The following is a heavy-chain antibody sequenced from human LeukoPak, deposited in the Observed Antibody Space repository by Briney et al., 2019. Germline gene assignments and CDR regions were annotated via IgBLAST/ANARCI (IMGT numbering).Heavy chain of an antibody. J-gene: IGHJ6*03. V-gene: IGHV1-69*05. D-gene: IGHD3-3*01. CDR3: ARGPYDFGSMDV. Sequence: SVKVSCKASGGTFSSYAISWVRQAPGRGLEWMGGSIPIFGTANYAQKFQGRVTITTDESTSTAYMELSSLRSEDTAVYYCARGPYDFGSMDVWGKGTTVTVSS. CDR1: GGTFSSYA. CDR2: SIPIFGTA.